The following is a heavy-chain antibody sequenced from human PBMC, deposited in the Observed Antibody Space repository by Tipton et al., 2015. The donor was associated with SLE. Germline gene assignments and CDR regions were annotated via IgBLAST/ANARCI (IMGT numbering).Heavy chain of an antibody. J-gene: IGHJ3*02. D-gene: IGHD3-10*01. CDR2: INHGGST. Sequence: LRLSCVVNGGSVIGYYWSWIRQPPGKGLEWIGEINHGGSTNYNSSLKSRVTISVDMSKNHFSLQLRSLSAADTAVYYCARSRLYPGPDAFDIWGQGTLVTVSS. V-gene: IGHV4-34*01. CDR3: ARSRLYPGPDAFDI. CDR1: GGSVIGYY.